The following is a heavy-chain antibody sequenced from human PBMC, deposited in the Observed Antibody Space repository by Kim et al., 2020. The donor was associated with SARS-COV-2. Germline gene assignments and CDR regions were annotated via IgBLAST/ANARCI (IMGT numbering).Heavy chain of an antibody. CDR1: GGSFSGYY. CDR2: INHSGST. D-gene: IGHD6-19*01. CDR3: ARGGSIAVAAHNWFDP. J-gene: IGHJ5*02. V-gene: IGHV4-34*01. Sequence: SETLSLICAVYGGSFSGYYWSWIRQPPGKGLEWIGEINHSGSTNYNPSLKSRVTISVDTSKNQFSLKLSSVTAADTAVYYCARGGSIAVAAHNWFDPWGQGTLVTVSS.